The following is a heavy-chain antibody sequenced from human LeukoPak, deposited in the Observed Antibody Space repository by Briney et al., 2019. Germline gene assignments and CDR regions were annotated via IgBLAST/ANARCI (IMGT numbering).Heavy chain of an antibody. Sequence: GASVKVSCKASGYTFTSYGISWVRQAPGQGLEWMGGIIPIFGTANYAQKFQGRVTITTDESTSTAYMELSSLRSEDTAVYYCAVYGSGSYYNGILDWGQGTLVTVSS. CDR2: IIPIFGTA. CDR1: GYTFTSYG. D-gene: IGHD3-10*01. CDR3: AVYGSGSYYNGILD. V-gene: IGHV1-69*05. J-gene: IGHJ4*02.